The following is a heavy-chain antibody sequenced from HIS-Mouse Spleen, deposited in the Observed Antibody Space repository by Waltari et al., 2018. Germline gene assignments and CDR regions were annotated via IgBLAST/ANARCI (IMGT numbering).Heavy chain of an antibody. J-gene: IGHJ4*02. CDR3: AREIRAFDY. Sequence: YYVDSVKGRFTISRDNAKNSLYLQMNSLRAEDTAVYYCAREIRAFDYWGQGTLVTVSS. V-gene: IGHV3-7*01.